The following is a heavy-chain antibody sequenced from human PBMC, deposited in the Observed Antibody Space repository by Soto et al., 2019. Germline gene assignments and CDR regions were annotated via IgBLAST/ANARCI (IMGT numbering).Heavy chain of an antibody. CDR2: IWYDGSKK. CDR3: EREHWTNGVCLNGFEP. J-gene: IGHJ5*02. Sequence: GGSLRLSCAASGFTFSSYGMHWVRQAPGKGLEWVAVIWYDGSKKYYADSVKGRLTISSENSKNTLYLKMNSLTAEDTDVYYCEREHWTNGVCLNGFEPWGQGPLVTVSS. CDR1: GFTFSSYG. D-gene: IGHD2-8*01. V-gene: IGHV3-33*08.